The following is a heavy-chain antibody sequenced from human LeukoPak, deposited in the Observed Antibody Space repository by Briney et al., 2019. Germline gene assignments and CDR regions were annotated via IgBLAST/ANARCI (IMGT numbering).Heavy chain of an antibody. Sequence: GGSLRLSCAASGFTFSSYWMHWVRHAPGKGLVWVSRINSDGSSTNYADSVKGRFTISRDNAENTLYLQMNSLRAEDTAVYYCARGRGNSGWYWGYYFDYWGQGTLVTVSS. CDR2: INSDGSST. D-gene: IGHD6-19*01. CDR1: GFTFSSYW. CDR3: ARGRGNSGWYWGYYFDY. J-gene: IGHJ4*02. V-gene: IGHV3-74*01.